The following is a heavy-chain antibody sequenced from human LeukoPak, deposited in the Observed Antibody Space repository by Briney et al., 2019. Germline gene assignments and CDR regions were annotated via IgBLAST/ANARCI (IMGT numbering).Heavy chain of an antibody. CDR2: IYYSGST. J-gene: IGHJ4*02. Sequence: SETLSLTCTVSGGSISSYYWSWIRQPPGKGLEWIGYIYYSGSTNYNPSLKSRVTISVDTSKNQFSLKLSSVTAADTAVYYCAAYQLPDYYFDYWGQGTLVTVSS. V-gene: IGHV4-59*08. CDR1: GGSISSYY. CDR3: AAYQLPDYYFDY. D-gene: IGHD2-2*01.